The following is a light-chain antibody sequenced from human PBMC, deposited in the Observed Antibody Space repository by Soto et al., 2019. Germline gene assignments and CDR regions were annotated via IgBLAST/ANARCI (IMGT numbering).Light chain of an antibody. CDR2: AAS. CDR1: RSDIGSYNL. J-gene: IGLJ1*01. Sequence: QSALTQPASVSGSPGQSITISCTGTRSDIGSYNLVSWYQQHPDKAPKLMIFAASNRPSGVSSRFSGSKSGNTASLTISGLQAEDEADYYCSSYAGGSTPYVFGTGTKLTVL. V-gene: IGLV2-23*01. CDR3: SSYAGGSTPYV.